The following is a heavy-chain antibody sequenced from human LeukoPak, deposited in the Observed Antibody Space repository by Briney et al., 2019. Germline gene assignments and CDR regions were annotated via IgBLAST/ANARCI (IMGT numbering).Heavy chain of an antibody. CDR3: ARDLWELLTGIDY. CDR2: ISSSSSYI. V-gene: IGHV3-21*01. D-gene: IGHD1-26*01. CDR1: GFTFSSYS. Sequence: PGGSLRLSCAASGFTFSSYSMNWVRQAPGKGLEWVSSISSSSSYIYYADSVKGRFTISRDNAKNSLYLQMNSLRAEDTAVYYCARDLWELLTGIDYWGQGTLVTVSS. J-gene: IGHJ4*02.